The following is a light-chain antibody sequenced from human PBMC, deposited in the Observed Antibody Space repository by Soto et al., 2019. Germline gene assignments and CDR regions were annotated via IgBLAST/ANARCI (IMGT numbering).Light chain of an antibody. CDR1: QIIATY. V-gene: IGKV1-39*01. CDR3: QQSYSAPFT. Sequence: DIQMTQSPSSLYASVGDRVTITCRASQIIATYLNWYQQKPGKAPKLLIYAASILQTVVPSRFSGSGSGTDFTLTITGLQPDDFATYYCQQSYSAPFTFGGGTKV. J-gene: IGKJ4*01. CDR2: AAS.